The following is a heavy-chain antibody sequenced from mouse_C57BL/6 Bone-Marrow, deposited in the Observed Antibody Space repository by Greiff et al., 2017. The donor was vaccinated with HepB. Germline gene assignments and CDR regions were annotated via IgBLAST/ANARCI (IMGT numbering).Heavy chain of an antibody. D-gene: IGHD2-1*01. Sequence: EVQVVESGGGLVQPGGSMKLSCVASGFTFSNYWMNWVRQSPEKGLEWVAQIRLKSDNYATHYAESVKGRFTISRDDSKSSVYLQMNNLRAEDTGIYYCTRGNYEAYWGQGTLVTVSA. CDR1: GFTFSNYW. J-gene: IGHJ3*01. CDR2: IRLKSDNYAT. CDR3: TRGNYEAY. V-gene: IGHV6-3*01.